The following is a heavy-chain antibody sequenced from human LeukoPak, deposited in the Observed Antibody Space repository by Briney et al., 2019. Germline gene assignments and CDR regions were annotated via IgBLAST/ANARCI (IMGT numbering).Heavy chain of an antibody. V-gene: IGHV3-23*01. D-gene: IGHD5-12*01. J-gene: IGHJ4*02. CDR2: IRGSGGST. CDR1: GFTFSSYA. Sequence: GGSLRLSCAASGFTFSSYAMSWVRQAPGKGLEWVSAIRGSGGSTYYADSVKGRFTISRDNSKNTLYLQMNSLRAEDTAVYYCARSEVDIVATVCFDYWGQGTLVTVSS. CDR3: ARSEVDIVATVCFDY.